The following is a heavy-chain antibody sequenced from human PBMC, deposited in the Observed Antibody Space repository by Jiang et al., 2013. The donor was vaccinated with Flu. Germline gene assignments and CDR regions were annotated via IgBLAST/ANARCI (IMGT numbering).Heavy chain of an antibody. V-gene: IGHV4-59*01. J-gene: IGHJ5*02. CDR3: ARDYYDNSGGGFDP. Sequence: GPGLVKPSETLSLTCTVSGGSIRHNYWNWIRQPPGKGLEWIGYIYYTGSTSYSPSLKSRVTISVDTSKNQFSLRLSSVTAADTAVYYCARDYYDNSGGGFDPWGQGTLVTVSS. CDR2: IYYTGST. CDR1: GGSIRHNY. D-gene: IGHD3-22*01.